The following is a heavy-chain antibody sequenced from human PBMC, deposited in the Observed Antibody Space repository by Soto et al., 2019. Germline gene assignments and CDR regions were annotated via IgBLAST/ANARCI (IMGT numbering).Heavy chain of an antibody. CDR1: GFTFNSYA. CDR3: AKGVTTIVATGSWFDH. J-gene: IGHJ5*02. Sequence: GGSLRLSCAVSGFTFNSYAMNWVRQAPGKGLEWVSSISGSGRTTYYADAVKGRFTISRDNSKNTLFLQMNSLRSEDTAVYYCAKGVTTIVATGSWFDHWGQGTLVTVSS. CDR2: ISGSGRTT. D-gene: IGHD5-12*01. V-gene: IGHV3-23*01.